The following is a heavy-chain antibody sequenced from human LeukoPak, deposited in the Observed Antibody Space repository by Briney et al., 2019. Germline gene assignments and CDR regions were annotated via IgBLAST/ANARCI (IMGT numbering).Heavy chain of an antibody. CDR1: GFTFRRNG. V-gene: IGHV3-30*03. D-gene: IGHD4-17*01. J-gene: IGHJ4*02. CDR2: ISYDGSNK. CDR3: ARGGYWGDYVFDF. Sequence: PGRSLRLSCAASGFTFRRNGMHWVRQAPGKALEWVAAISYDGSNKWHADSVKGRFTISRDNSKHTLYLQMNSLRAEDTAVYYCARGGYWGDYVFDFWGPGTLVTVSS.